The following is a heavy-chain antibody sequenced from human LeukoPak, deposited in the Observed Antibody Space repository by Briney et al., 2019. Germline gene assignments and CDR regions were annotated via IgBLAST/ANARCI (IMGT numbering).Heavy chain of an antibody. V-gene: IGHV4-59*01. J-gene: IGHJ3*02. CDR1: GGSISSYY. Sequence: SETLSLTCTVSGGSISSYYWSWIRQPPGKGLEWIGYIYYSGGTNYNPSLKSRVTISVDTSKNQFSLKLSSVTAADTAVYYCARVPADHYYDSSGYHDAFDIWGQGTMVTVSS. D-gene: IGHD3-22*01. CDR3: ARVPADHYYDSSGYHDAFDI. CDR2: IYYSGGT.